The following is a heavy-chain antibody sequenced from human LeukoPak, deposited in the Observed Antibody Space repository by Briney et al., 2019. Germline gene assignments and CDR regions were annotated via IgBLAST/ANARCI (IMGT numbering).Heavy chain of an antibody. Sequence: GGSLRLSCAASGFTFSSYSMNWVRQAPGKGLEWVSSISSSSSYIYYADSVKGRFTISRDNSKNTLYLQMNSLRAEDTAVYYCAKDLTYGMDVWGQGTTVTVSS. J-gene: IGHJ6*02. CDR1: GFTFSSYS. CDR3: AKDLTYGMDV. V-gene: IGHV3-21*01. D-gene: IGHD4/OR15-4a*01. CDR2: ISSSSSYI.